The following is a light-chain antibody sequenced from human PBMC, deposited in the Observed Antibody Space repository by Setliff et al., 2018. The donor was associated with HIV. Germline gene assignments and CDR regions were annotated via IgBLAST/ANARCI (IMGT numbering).Light chain of an antibody. CDR2: DVS. CDR1: SSDVGGYNY. CDR3: SSYTASSTVV. J-gene: IGLJ3*02. V-gene: IGLV2-14*03. Sequence: QSALTQPASVSGSPGQSITISCTGSSSDVGGYNYVSWYQQHPGKAPKLMIYDVSQQPSGVSDRFSGSKSGITASLTISGLQPEDESDYYCSSYTASSTVVFGGGTKVTVL.